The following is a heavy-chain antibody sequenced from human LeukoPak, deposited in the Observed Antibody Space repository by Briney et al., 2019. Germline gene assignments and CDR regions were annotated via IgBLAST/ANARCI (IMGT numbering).Heavy chain of an antibody. V-gene: IGHV4-34*01. CDR2: INHSGST. J-gene: IGHJ4*02. D-gene: IGHD5-12*01. CDR1: GGSFSDYY. Sequence: PSETLSLTCAVYGGSFSDYYWSWIRQPPGEGLEWIGEINHSGSTNYNPSLKSRVTISVDTSKNQFSLKLSSVTAADTAVYYCARSNVDIVATFDYWGQGTLVTVSS. CDR3: ARSNVDIVATFDY.